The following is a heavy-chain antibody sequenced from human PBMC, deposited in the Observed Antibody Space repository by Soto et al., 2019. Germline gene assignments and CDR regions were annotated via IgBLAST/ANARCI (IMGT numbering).Heavy chain of an antibody. Sequence: QGQLVQSGAEVKKPGSSMKVSCKASGGTFSSYAISWVRQAPGQGLEWMGGIIPIFGTANYAQKFQGRVTITADESTSTAYMELSSLRSEDTAVYYCAREGHKGHFDWLLNYYYYGMDVWGQGTTVTVSS. CDR1: GGTFSSYA. V-gene: IGHV1-69*01. J-gene: IGHJ6*02. D-gene: IGHD3-9*01. CDR2: IIPIFGTA. CDR3: AREGHKGHFDWLLNYYYYGMDV.